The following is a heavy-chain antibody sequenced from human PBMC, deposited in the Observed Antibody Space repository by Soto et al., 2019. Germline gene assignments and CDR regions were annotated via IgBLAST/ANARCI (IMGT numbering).Heavy chain of an antibody. CDR3: ASGGSSLNFDA. Sequence: GGSLRLSCAASGFTFRSYWMQWVRQAPGKGLVWVSWINSDGSSTSYADSVKGRFTISRDNAKNTLYLQMNSLRAEDTAVYYCASGGSSLNFDAWGQGPLGTVSS. J-gene: IGHJ4*02. V-gene: IGHV3-74*01. CDR2: INSDGSST. D-gene: IGHD6-6*01. CDR1: GFTFRSYW.